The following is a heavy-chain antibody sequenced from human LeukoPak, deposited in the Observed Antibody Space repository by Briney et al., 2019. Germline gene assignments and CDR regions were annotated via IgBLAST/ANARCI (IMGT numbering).Heavy chain of an antibody. CDR2: INHSGRT. CDR1: GGSFSGYY. V-gene: IGHV4-34*01. CDR3: ASMYYDFWSGPTFYYYYYYGMDV. Sequence: SETLSLTCAGYGGSFSGYYWSWIRRPPGKGLEWIGEINHSGRTNYNPSLKSRVTISVDTSKNQVSLKLSSVTAADTAVYYCASMYYDFWSGPTFYYYYYYGMDVWGQGITVTVSS. D-gene: IGHD3-3*01. J-gene: IGHJ6*02.